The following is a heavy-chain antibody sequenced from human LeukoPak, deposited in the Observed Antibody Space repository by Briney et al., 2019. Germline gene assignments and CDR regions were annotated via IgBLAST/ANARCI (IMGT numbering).Heavy chain of an antibody. V-gene: IGHV2-5*01. CDR2: IYWNDDK. Sequence: ASGPTLVKPTQTLTLTCTFSGFSLSTSGVGVGWIRQPPGKALEWPALIYWNDDKRYSPSLKSRLTITKDTSKNQVVLTMTNMDPVDTATYYCAHRVVRGVINWFDPWGQGTLVTVSS. CDR3: AHRVVRGVINWFDP. CDR1: GFSLSTSGVG. J-gene: IGHJ5*02. D-gene: IGHD3-10*01.